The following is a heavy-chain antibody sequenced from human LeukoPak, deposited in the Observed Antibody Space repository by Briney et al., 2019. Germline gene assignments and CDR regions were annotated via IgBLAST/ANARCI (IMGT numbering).Heavy chain of an antibody. CDR1: GFTFSAHY. V-gene: IGHV3-72*01. Sequence: GGSLRLSCAASGFTFSAHYMDWVRQAPGKGLEWVGRIREKVNSYTTVYAASVKGRFTISRVDSTNSVFPQMNSLKTEDTAVYYCAKAFCSEKQCTLDSWGQGTLVSVSS. D-gene: IGHD3-3*01. J-gene: IGHJ4*02. CDR3: AKAFCSEKQCTLDS. CDR2: IREKVNSYTT.